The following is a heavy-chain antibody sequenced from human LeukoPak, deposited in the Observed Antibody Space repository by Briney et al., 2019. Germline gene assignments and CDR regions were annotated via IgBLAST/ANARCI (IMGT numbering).Heavy chain of an antibody. CDR3: ARRGSYDFWSGYYINWIDP. J-gene: IGHJ5*02. CDR2: INHSGST. D-gene: IGHD3-3*01. CDR1: GVSFNGLY. Sequence: PSETLSPTCSVYGVSFNGLYWDWIPPPPGKGLEWIRIINHSGSTNYNPSLKSRVTISVDTSKKPSTLKLSSVTAADTAVYYWARRGSYDFWSGYYINWIDPWGQGTLVTVSS. V-gene: IGHV4-34*01.